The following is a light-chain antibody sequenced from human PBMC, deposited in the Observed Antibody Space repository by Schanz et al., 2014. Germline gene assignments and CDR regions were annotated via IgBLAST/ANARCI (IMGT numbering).Light chain of an antibody. CDR3: QQYNNWPPYT. V-gene: IGKV3-15*01. Sequence: EIVMTQSPATLSVSPGERATLSCRARQSVSSNLAWYQQKPGQAPRLLIYGASTRATGIPARFSGSGSGTEFTLTISSLQSEDVAVYYCQQYNNWPPYTFGQGTKLEIK. CDR2: GAS. J-gene: IGKJ2*01. CDR1: QSVSSN.